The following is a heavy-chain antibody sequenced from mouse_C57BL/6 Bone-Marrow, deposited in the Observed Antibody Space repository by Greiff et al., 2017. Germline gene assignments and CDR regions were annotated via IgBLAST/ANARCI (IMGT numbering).Heavy chain of an antibody. CDR1: GYAFTNYM. V-gene: IGHV1-54*01. CDR2: INPGSGGT. D-gene: IGHD4-1*01. J-gene: IGHJ1*03. Sequence: QVQLQQSGAELVRPGTSVKVSCKASGYAFTNYMIEWVKQRPGQGLEWIGVINPGSGGTNYNEKFKGKATLTADKSSSTAYMQLSSLTSEDSAVYFCARLSWDLWYYDVWGTGTTVTV. CDR3: ARLSWDLWYYDV.